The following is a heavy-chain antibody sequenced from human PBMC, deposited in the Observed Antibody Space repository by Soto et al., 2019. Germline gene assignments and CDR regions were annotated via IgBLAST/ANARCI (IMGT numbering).Heavy chain of an antibody. Sequence: SETLSLTCTVPGGSITTYYWSWIRQPPGKGLEWIGYIHYSGNTDYNPSLKSRLNTSVDRSKNQLTLNLSSVTAADTAVYYCARLLRPSDSERYYMDVWGKGTTVTVSS. CDR2: IHYSGNT. CDR1: GGSITTYY. V-gene: IGHV4-59*08. D-gene: IGHD2-15*01. J-gene: IGHJ6*03. CDR3: ARLLRPSDSERYYMDV.